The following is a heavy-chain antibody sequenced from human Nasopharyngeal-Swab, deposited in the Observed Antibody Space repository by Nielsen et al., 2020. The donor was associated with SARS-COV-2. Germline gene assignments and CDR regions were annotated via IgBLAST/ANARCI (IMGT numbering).Heavy chain of an antibody. D-gene: IGHD3-10*01. J-gene: IGHJ6*02. CDR2: INHSGST. Sequence: ESLKISCAVYCGSFSGFYWGWNRQLPGKGLEWIGEINHSGSTNYNPSLKSRVIMSVDTSKNQFFLKLSSVTAADTAVYYCARGGGHIYFASYYYDMDVWGQGTTVTVSS. V-gene: IGHV4-34*01. CDR1: CGSFSGFY. CDR3: ARGGGHIYFASYYYDMDV.